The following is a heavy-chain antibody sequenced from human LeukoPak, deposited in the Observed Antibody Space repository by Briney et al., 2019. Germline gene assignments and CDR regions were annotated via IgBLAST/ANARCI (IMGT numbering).Heavy chain of an antibody. Sequence: SETLSLTCVVYGGSFSGYYWSWIRQPPGKGLEWIGEIDQSGTTNYNPSLKSRVTISVDTSKKQFSLTLTSMTAADTAVYYCARASSRPIIGSSWYYYKLIDYWGQGTLVTVSS. J-gene: IGHJ4*02. CDR2: IDQSGTT. CDR1: GGSFSGYY. CDR3: ARASSRPIIGSSWYYYKLIDY. V-gene: IGHV4-34*01. D-gene: IGHD6-13*01.